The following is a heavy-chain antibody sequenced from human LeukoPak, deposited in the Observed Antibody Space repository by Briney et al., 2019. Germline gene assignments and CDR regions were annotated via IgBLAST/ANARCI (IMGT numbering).Heavy chain of an antibody. CDR1: GFTFSNYW. Sequence: PGGSLRLSCTASGFTFSNYWMHWVRQAPGKGLVWVSRINSDGSNTVYADFVKGRFTISRDNAKNTLYLQLNSLRAEDTAVYYCARVVSSGWTDAFDIWGQGTMVTVSS. CDR2: INSDGSNT. J-gene: IGHJ3*02. CDR3: ARVVSSGWTDAFDI. D-gene: IGHD6-19*01. V-gene: IGHV3-74*01.